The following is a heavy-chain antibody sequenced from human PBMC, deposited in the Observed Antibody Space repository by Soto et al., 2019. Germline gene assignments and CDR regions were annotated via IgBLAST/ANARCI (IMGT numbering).Heavy chain of an antibody. CDR1: GGSISISY. CDR2: IYSGKT. J-gene: IGHJ5*02. V-gene: IGHV4-59*08. D-gene: IGHD3-3*01. CDR3: ARLIYDSPRFDP. Sequence: QVQLQESGPGLVKPSETLSLTCTVSGGSISISYWSWIRQPPGKGLEWIGYIYSGKTNYTPSLKSRVTISEATSTNQFSLKLSSVTAADTAVYYCARLIYDSPRFDPWGQGTLVTVSS.